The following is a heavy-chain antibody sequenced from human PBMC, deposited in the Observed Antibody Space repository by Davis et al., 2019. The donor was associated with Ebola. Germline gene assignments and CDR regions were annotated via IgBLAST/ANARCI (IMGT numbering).Heavy chain of an antibody. CDR1: GFTFSGSA. D-gene: IGHD3-16*01. CDR3: TKGGGAGGREDDY. CDR2: IRSKANSYAT. J-gene: IGHJ4*02. Sequence: PGGSLRLSCAASGFTFSGSAMHWVRQASGKGLEWVGRIRSKANSYATAYAASVKGRFTISRDDSKNTAYLQMNSLKTEDTAVNYFTKGGGAGGREDDYWGQGTLVTVSS. V-gene: IGHV3-73*01.